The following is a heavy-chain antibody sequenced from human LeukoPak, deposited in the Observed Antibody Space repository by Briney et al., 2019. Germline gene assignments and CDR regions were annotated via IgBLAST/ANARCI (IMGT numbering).Heavy chain of an antibody. Sequence: ASVIVSCKASGYTFTSYYMHWVRQAPGQGLEWMGIINPSGGSTSYAQKFQGRVTMTRDTSTSTVFMELSSLRSEDTAVYYCARPLRIAVAGILAYCGQGTLVTVSS. CDR1: GYTFTSYY. J-gene: IGHJ4*02. CDR3: ARPLRIAVAGILAY. CDR2: INPSGGST. V-gene: IGHV1-46*01. D-gene: IGHD6-19*01.